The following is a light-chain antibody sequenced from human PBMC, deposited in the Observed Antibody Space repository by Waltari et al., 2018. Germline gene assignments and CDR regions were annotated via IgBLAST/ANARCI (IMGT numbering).Light chain of an antibody. V-gene: IGKV1-27*01. CDR3: QKYNAAPWT. CDR2: AAS. CDR1: QGITNY. Sequence: DFQMTQSPSSLSASVGDRVTITCRASQGITNYLAWYQQRAGKVPKLLIYAASTLQSGVPSRFSGSGSGTDFTLTISSLQPEDVATYYCQKYNAAPWTFGQGTKVEI. J-gene: IGKJ1*01.